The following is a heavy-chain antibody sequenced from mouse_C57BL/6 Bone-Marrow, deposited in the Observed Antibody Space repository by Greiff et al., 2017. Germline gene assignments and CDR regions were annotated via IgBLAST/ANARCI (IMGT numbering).Heavy chain of an antibody. V-gene: IGHV3-6*01. Sequence: DVQLQESGPGLVKPSQSLSLTCSVTGYSITSGYYWNWIRQFPGNKLEWMGYISYDGSNNYNPSLNNRISITRDTSKNQFFLKLNSVTTEDTATYYCARGFITTVEDAMDYWGQGTSVTVSS. J-gene: IGHJ4*01. CDR2: ISYDGSN. CDR1: GYSITSGYY. D-gene: IGHD1-1*01. CDR3: ARGFITTVEDAMDY.